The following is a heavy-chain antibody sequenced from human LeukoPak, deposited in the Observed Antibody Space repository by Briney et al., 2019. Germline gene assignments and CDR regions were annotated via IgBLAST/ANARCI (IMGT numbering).Heavy chain of an antibody. V-gene: IGHV3-15*01. D-gene: IGHD2-15*01. CDR1: GFTFSNAW. Sequence: GGSLRLSCEASGFTFSNAWMSWVRQAPGKGLEWVGRIKSKTDGGTTDYAAPVKGRFTSSRDDSKNTLYLQMNSLKTEDTAVYYCTTEGNPTCSGGSCYRDYWGRGTLVTVSS. CDR2: IKSKTDGGTT. CDR3: TTEGNPTCSGGSCYRDY. J-gene: IGHJ4*02.